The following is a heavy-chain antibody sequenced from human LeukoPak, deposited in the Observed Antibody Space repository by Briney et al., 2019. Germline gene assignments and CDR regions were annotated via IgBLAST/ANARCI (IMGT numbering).Heavy chain of an antibody. CDR2: INHRGST. CDR1: GGSFSGYY. D-gene: IGHD6-19*01. CDR3: ARDSSGWGYYFDY. Sequence: SETLSLTCAVYGGSFSGYYWSWIRQPPGKGLEWIGEINHRGSTNYNPSLKSRVTISVDTSKNQFSLKLSSVTAADTAVYYCARDSSGWGYYFDYWGQGTLVTVSS. J-gene: IGHJ4*02. V-gene: IGHV4-34*01.